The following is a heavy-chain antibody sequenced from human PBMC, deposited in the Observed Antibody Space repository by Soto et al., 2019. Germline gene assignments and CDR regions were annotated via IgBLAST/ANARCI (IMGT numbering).Heavy chain of an antibody. D-gene: IGHD4-4*01. CDR3: TSDYAYSNGKDV. CDR2: ITKSSRTI. Sequence: EVQRVESGGGLVQPGVSLRLSCAASGFTFSTYSMNWVRQAPGKGLEWISYITKSSRTIYYADSVKGRFTISRDNAQKLLYLVMNCLRCDVTAVYYRTSDYAYSNGKDVWGQGTTVTVSS. J-gene: IGHJ6*02. CDR1: GFTFSTYS. V-gene: IGHV3-48*01.